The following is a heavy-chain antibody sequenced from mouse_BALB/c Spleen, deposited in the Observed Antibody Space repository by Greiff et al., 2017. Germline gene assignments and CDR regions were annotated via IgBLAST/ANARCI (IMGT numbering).Heavy chain of an antibody. D-gene: IGHD1-1*01. CDR2: IHYSGST. Sequence: VQLQQSGPDLVKPSQSLSLTCTVTGYSITSCYSWHWIRQFPGNKLEWMGYIHYSGSTNYNPSLKSRISITRDTSKNQFFLQLNSVTTEDTATYYCARGLHYYYGSSWDYWGQGTLVTVSA. CDR3: ARGLHYYYGSSWDY. J-gene: IGHJ3*01. V-gene: IGHV3-1*02. CDR1: GYSITSCYS.